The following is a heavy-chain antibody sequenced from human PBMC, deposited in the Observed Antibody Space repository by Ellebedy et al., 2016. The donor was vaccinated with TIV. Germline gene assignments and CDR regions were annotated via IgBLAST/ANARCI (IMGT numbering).Heavy chain of an antibody. CDR3: ASAGDWKLEY. V-gene: IGHV4-4*02. D-gene: IGHD1-1*01. CDR2: IHDSGIT. Sequence: MPSETLSLTCTVSDGSFSSSHWWGWVRHPPGKGLEWIGEIHDSGITNYSPSLKSRVTVSLDKSKNQFSLKLTSVTAADTAVYYCASAGDWKLEYWGQGTLVTVSS. J-gene: IGHJ4*02. CDR1: DGSFSSSHW.